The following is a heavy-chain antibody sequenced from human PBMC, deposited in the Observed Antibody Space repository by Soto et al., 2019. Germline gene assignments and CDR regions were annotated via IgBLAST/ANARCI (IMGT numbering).Heavy chain of an antibody. V-gene: IGHV3-21*04. CDR1: GFTFTPYS. CDR3: ARERAGRGTLDQVSNLYYAIDV. D-gene: IGHD3-10*01. J-gene: IGHJ6*02. Sequence: PGGSLRLSCAASGFTFTPYSMNWVRQAPGMGLEWVSSISSTGRYIYYAESLRGRFTISRDNAKNTLFLQMNSLRDDDTAVYYCARERAGRGTLDQVSNLYYAIDVWGQGTTVTGSS. CDR2: ISSTGRYI.